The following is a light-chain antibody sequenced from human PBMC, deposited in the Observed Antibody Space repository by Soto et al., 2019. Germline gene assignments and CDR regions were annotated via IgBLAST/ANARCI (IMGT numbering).Light chain of an antibody. CDR2: DVT. V-gene: IGLV2-8*01. J-gene: IGLJ2*01. Sequence: QSALTQPPSASGSPGQSVTISCTGTSGDVGGFEYVSWYQKHPGKAPRLIIYDVTKRPSGVPVRFSGSKSGNTASLTVSGLLPADEADYYCSSYAGANNLIFGGGTKLTVL. CDR3: SSYAGANNLI. CDR1: SGDVGGFEY.